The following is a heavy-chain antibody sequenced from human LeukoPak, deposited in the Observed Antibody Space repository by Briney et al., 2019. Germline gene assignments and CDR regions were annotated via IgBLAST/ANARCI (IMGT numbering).Heavy chain of an antibody. CDR1: GYSFTSYW. CDR2: MYPADSDT. J-gene: IGHJ3*02. V-gene: IGHV5-51*01. D-gene: IGHD2-21*02. CDR3: ARHGSHIVVVTATGHVAFDI. Sequence: GESLKFSCKGCGYSFTSYWVGWVRQMRGKGLEWMGIMYPADSDTRYSPSFQGQVTISADKSISTAYLQWSSLKASDTAMYYCARHGSHIVVVTATGHVAFDIWGQGTMVTVSS.